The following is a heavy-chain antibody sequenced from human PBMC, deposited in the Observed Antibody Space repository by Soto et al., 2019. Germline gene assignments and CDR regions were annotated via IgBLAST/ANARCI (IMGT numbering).Heavy chain of an antibody. CDR1: GFTFSRYG. J-gene: IGHJ4*02. D-gene: IGHD2-8*01. V-gene: IGHV3-30*18. CDR3: AKGFLSGGYCANGVCYHFDY. CDR2: MSYDGNNE. Sequence: QVQLVESGGGVVQPGGSVRLSCAASGFTFSRYGMHWVRQAPGKGLEWVAAMSYDGNNEYYADSVKGRFTVSRDTSRNTQYLQMNSLRVEDTAVYYCAKGFLSGGYCANGVCYHFDYWGQGTPVTVSS.